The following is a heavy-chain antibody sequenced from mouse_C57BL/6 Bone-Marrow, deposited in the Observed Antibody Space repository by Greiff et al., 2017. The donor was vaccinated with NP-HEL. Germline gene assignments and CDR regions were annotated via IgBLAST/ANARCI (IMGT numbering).Heavy chain of an antibody. CDR1: GYTFTSYG. Sequence: VQLQQSGAELARPGASVKLSCKASGYTFTSYGISWVKQRTGQGLEWIGEIYPRRGDTYYTEKFKGKATRTADKSSSAAYMELRSLTSEDSAVYFCARGLRGVVYGGKGTLVTVSA. D-gene: IGHD2-4*01. CDR3: ARGLRGVVY. V-gene: IGHV1-81*01. CDR2: IYPRRGDT. J-gene: IGHJ3*01.